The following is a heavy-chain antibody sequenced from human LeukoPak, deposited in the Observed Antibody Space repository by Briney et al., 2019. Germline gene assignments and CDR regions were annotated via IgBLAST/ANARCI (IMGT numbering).Heavy chain of an antibody. D-gene: IGHD4-23*01. CDR2: IRLRSGGT. V-gene: IGHV1-2*06. Sequence: ASVKVSCKTYGYTFTGYYMHWVRQAPGQGLEWMGRIRLRSGGTNYAQKFQGRVTVTRDTSISTVYMELTRLRSDDTAVYYCRLVTMGDYWGQGTLVTVSS. CDR3: RLVTMGDY. CDR1: GYTFTGYY. J-gene: IGHJ4*02.